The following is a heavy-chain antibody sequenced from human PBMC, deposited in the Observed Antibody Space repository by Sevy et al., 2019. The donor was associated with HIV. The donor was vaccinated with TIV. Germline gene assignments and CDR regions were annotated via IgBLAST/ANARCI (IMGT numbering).Heavy chain of an antibody. D-gene: IGHD5-18*01. J-gene: IGHJ4*02. CDR2: LSSSSTTI. CDR1: GFTFITYS. Sequence: GGSLRLSCAASGFTFITYSMNWVRRAPGKGLEWVSYLSSSSTTIDYADSVKGRFTISRDNAKNSLYLQMNSLRAEDTAVYYCARDLQYRYGPGYWDQGTLVTVSS. CDR3: ARDLQYRYGPGY. V-gene: IGHV3-48*01.